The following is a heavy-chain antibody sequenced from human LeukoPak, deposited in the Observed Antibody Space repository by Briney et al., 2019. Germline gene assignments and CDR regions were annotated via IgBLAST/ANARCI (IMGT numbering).Heavy chain of an antibody. D-gene: IGHD5-18*01. V-gene: IGHV4-59*08. CDR1: SGSISSYY. Sequence: KPSETLSLTCTVSSGSISSYYWTWIRQPPGKGLEWIGCIFYTGSTNYNPSLKSRVTMSVDTSKNQFSLKLSSVTAADTAVYYCGRGGYSVIDYWGQGTLVTVSS. CDR2: IFYTGST. J-gene: IGHJ4*02. CDR3: GRGGYSVIDY.